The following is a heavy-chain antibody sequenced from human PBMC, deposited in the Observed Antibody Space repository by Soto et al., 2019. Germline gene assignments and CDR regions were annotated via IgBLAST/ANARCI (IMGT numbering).Heavy chain of an antibody. CDR3: ARQEDYYDSSGYLYAFDI. D-gene: IGHD3-22*01. Sequence: PGESLKISCKGSGYSFTIYWIGWVRQMPGKGLEWMGIIYPGDSDTRYSPSFQGQVTISADKSISTAYLQWSSLKASDTAMYYCARQEDYYDSSGYLYAFDIWGKGTMVT. CDR2: IYPGDSDT. V-gene: IGHV5-51*01. CDR1: GYSFTIYW. J-gene: IGHJ3*02.